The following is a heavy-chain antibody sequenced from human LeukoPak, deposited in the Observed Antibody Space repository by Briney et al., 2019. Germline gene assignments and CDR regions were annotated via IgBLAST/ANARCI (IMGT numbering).Heavy chain of an antibody. CDR3: AQRRYYGSGSYSNDAFDI. Sequence: PSETLSLTCTVSGGSISSYYWSWIRQPPGKGLEWIGYIYYSGSTNYNPSLKSRVTMSVDTSKNQFSLKLSSVTAADTAVYYCAQRRYYGSGSYSNDAFDIWGQGTMVTVSS. CDR2: IYYSGST. J-gene: IGHJ3*02. D-gene: IGHD3-10*01. CDR1: GGSISSYY. V-gene: IGHV4-59*08.